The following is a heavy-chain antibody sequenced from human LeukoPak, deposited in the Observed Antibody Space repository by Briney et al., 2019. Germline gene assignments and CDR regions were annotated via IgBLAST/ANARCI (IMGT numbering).Heavy chain of an antibody. V-gene: IGHV1-2*02. J-gene: IGHJ5*02. CDR3: ARVLRYFDWLSQYNWFDP. D-gene: IGHD3-9*01. CDR2: INPNSGGT. Sequence: ASVKVSCKASGYTFTGYYMHWVRQAPGQGLEWMGWINPNSGGTNYAQKLQGRVTMTTDTSTSTAYMELRSLRSDDTAVYYCARVLRYFDWLSQYNWFDPWGQGTLVTVSS. CDR1: GYTFTGYY.